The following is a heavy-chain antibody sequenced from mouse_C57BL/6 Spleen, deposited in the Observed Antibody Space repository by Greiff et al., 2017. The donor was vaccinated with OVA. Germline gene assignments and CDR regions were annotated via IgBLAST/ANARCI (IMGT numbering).Heavy chain of an antibody. CDR1: GYTFTSYW. J-gene: IGHJ1*03. V-gene: IGHV1-55*01. Sequence: QVQLQQPGAELVKPGASVKMSCKASGYTFTSYWITWVKQRPGQGLEWIGDIYPGSGSTNYNEKFKSKATLTVDTSSSTAYMQLSSLTSEDAAVYYCARYKLGRDWYFDVWGTGTTVTVSS. CDR2: IYPGSGST. D-gene: IGHD4-1*01. CDR3: ARYKLGRDWYFDV.